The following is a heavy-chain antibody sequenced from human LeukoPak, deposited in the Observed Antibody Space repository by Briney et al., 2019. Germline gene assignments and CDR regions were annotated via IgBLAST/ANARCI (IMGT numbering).Heavy chain of an antibody. CDR2: VTFNGNNK. Sequence: GGSLRLSCAASDFTFSSSSMHWVRQAPGKGLEWVAIVTFNGNNKNYADSVKGRFTISRDNSKSTLFLQMNSLRAEDTAVYYCTRNPHGDYWFDYWGQGTLVTVSS. CDR1: DFTFSSSS. V-gene: IGHV3-30-3*01. J-gene: IGHJ4*02. CDR3: TRNPHGDYWFDY. D-gene: IGHD4-17*01.